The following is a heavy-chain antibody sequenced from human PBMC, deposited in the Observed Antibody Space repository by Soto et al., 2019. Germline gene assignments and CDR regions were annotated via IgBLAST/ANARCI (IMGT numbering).Heavy chain of an antibody. Sequence: EVQLVESGGGLIQPGGSLRLSCAASGFPVSSNYMNWVRQAPGKGLEWVSIIYSGGITYYADSVKGRFTISRDNSKNTVSLQMNNLRAEDTAVYFCAREGHSYGSKYLQYWGQGTLVTVSS. D-gene: IGHD5-18*01. CDR1: GFPVSSNY. V-gene: IGHV3-53*01. CDR2: IYSGGIT. CDR3: AREGHSYGSKYLQY. J-gene: IGHJ1*01.